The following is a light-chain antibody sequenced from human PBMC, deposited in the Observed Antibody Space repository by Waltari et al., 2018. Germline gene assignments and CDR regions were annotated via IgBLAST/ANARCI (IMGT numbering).Light chain of an antibody. Sequence: DIVMTQSPDSLALSLGERASINCRSNQSVLNNSDKKNSLAWYQQKPGQPPRLLIYWASTRESGVPDRFSGSGSGTDFALTISSLQAEDVAVYYCQQYYSAPNTFGQGTKVEIK. J-gene: IGKJ2*01. CDR3: QQYYSAPNT. CDR1: QSVLNNSDKKNS. CDR2: WAS. V-gene: IGKV4-1*01.